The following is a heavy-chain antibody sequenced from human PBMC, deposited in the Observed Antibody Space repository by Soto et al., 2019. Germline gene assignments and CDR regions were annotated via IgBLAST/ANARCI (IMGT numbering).Heavy chain of an antibody. D-gene: IGHD1-26*01. CDR1: GGSFSAYY. Sequence: QVQLQQWGAGLLKPSETLSLTCAVYGGSFSAYYWSWIRQPPGKGLEWIGEINHSGSTNYNPSLKSRVTISVDTSKNQFSLRLSSVTAADTAVYYCAKMRGGSYYFYYYRMDVWGQGTTVTVSS. CDR2: INHSGST. V-gene: IGHV4-34*02. J-gene: IGHJ6*02. CDR3: AKMRGGSYYFYYYRMDV.